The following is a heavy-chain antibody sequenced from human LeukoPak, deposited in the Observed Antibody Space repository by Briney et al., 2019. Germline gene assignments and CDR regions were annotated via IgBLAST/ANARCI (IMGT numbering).Heavy chain of an antibody. CDR2: IHPGDSNT. Sequence: GESLKISCQGSGYSFTNYWIVWVRQMPGQGLEYMGIIHPGDSNTKYSPSFEGQVIISVDKSISTAYLQWSSLKASDSAIYYCARRRGDTVAGLDYWGQGTLVTVSS. CDR3: ARRRGDTVAGLDY. CDR1: GYSFTNYW. J-gene: IGHJ4*02. D-gene: IGHD6-19*01. V-gene: IGHV5-51*01.